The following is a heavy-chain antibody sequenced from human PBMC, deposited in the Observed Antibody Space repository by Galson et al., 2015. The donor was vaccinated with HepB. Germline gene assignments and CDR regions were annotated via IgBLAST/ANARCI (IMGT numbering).Heavy chain of an antibody. CDR2: IIPIFGTA. CDR1: GGTFSSYA. D-gene: IGHD2-21*02. CDR3: ARHDCGGDCYRNYYYYGMDV. V-gene: IGHV1-69*13. J-gene: IGHJ6*02. Sequence: SVKVSCKASGGTFSSYAISWVRQAPGQGLEWMGGIIPIFGTANYAQKFQGRVTITADESTSTAYMELSSLRSEDTAVYYCARHDCGGDCYRNYYYYGMDVWGQGTTVTVSS.